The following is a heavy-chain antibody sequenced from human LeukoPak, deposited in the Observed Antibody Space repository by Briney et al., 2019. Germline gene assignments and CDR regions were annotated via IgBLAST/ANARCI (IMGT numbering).Heavy chain of an antibody. CDR2: INTNTGNP. J-gene: IGHJ4*02. CDR1: GYTFTSYA. CDR3: ARGLRDEPLRYFDWSEGGSKYYFDY. V-gene: IGHV7-4-1*02. Sequence: GASVKVSCKASGYTFTSYAMNWVRQAPGQGLEWMGWINTNTGNPTYAQGFTGRFVFSLDTSVSTAYLQISSLKAEDTAVYYCARGLRDEPLRYFDWSEGGSKYYFDYWGQGTLVTVSS. D-gene: IGHD3-9*01.